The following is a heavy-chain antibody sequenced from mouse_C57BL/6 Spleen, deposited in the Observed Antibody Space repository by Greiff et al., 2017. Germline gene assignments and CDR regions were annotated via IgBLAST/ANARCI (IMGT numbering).Heavy chain of an antibody. V-gene: IGHV1-66*01. CDR2: IYPGSGNT. CDR3: ARAITTGYWYFDV. Sequence: QVQLQQSGPELVKPGASVKISCKASGYSFTSYYIHWVKQRPGQGLEWIGWIYPGSGNTKYNEKFKGKATLTADTSSSTAYMQLSSLTSEDSAVYYCARAITTGYWYFDVWGTGTTVTVSS. J-gene: IGHJ1*03. CDR1: GYSFTSYY. D-gene: IGHD1-2*01.